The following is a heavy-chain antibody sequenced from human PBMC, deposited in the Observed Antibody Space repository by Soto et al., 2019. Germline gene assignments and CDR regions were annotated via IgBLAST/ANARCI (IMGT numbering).Heavy chain of an antibody. V-gene: IGHV1-69*01. J-gene: IGHJ4*02. D-gene: IGHD6-19*01. CDR1: GGTFSNYA. CDR3: ARDRRAVGWEGSGWYYFDN. CDR2: VFPVVGAT. Sequence: QVQLVQSGAEVRKPGSSVRVSCKASGGTFSNYAISWVRQAPGQGLEWMGGVFPVVGATNYAQRFQGRVTITADESTRTAYMQLNNLRSEDTAVYYCARDRRAVGWEGSGWYYFDNWGQGTLVTVSS.